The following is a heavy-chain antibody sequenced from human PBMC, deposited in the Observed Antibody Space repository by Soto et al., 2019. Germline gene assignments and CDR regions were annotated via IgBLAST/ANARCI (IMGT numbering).Heavy chain of an antibody. CDR3: ARPDFYRYWFDP. CDR1: GGSISSSSYY. Sequence: LSLTCTVSGGSISSSSYYWGWIRQPPGKGLEWIGSIYYSGSTYYNPSLKSRVTISVDASKNQFSLKLSSVTAADTAVYYCARPDFYRYWFDPWGQGTLVTVSS. CDR2: IYYSGST. J-gene: IGHJ5*02. V-gene: IGHV4-39*01.